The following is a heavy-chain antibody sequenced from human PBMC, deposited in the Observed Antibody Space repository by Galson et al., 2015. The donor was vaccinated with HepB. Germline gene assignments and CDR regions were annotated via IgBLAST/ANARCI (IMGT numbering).Heavy chain of an antibody. V-gene: IGHV4-39*01. CDR1: GGSIRSSDDY. CDR2: LYKSGST. D-gene: IGHD3-22*01. Sequence: ETLSLTCTVSGGSIRSSDDYWGWIRQPPGEGLEWIGGLYKSGSTHYNPSLKSRVTIFVDTSKNQFSLKFSSVTAADTAVYYCARRASGMTVRYDFDYWGQGTLVTVSS. J-gene: IGHJ4*02. CDR3: ARRASGMTVRYDFDY.